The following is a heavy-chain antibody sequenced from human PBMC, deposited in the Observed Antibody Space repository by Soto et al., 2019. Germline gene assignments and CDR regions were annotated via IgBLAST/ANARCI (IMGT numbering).Heavy chain of an antibody. CDR2: IYWNDEM. V-gene: IGHV2-5*01. CDR1: GFSLNSSGVG. Sequence: SGPTLVNPTQTLTLTCTFSGFSLNSSGVGVGWIRQPPGKALEWLALIYWNDEMHYSPSLKSRLTITEDASKHQVVLTVTNMDPVDTATYYCAHRRFAKYSSLPADFDFWGQGILVTVPS. J-gene: IGHJ4*02. D-gene: IGHD6-6*01. CDR3: AHRRFAKYSSLPADFDF.